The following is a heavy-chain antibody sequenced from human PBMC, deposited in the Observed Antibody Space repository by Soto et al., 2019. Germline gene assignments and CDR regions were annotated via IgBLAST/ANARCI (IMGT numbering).Heavy chain of an antibody. D-gene: IGHD2-15*01. CDR1: GFFISSGNY. J-gene: IGHJ3*01. Sequence: ALSLTCAVSGFFISSGNYWGWIRKPPGKGLEWIGSIFHGGNTYYNPSLKSRVTISVDMSKNQFSLKLNSVTAADTAVYYCARARWYDAFDVWGQGTVVTVSS. CDR3: ARARWYDAFDV. V-gene: IGHV4-38-2*01. CDR2: IFHGGNT.